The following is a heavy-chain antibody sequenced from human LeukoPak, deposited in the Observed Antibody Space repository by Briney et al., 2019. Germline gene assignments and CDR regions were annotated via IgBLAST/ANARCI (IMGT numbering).Heavy chain of an antibody. CDR2: ISYDGSNK. Sequence: GGSLRLSCAASGFTFSSYGMHWVRQAPGKGLEWVAVISYDGSNKYYADSVKGRFTISRDNSKNTLYLQMNSLRAEDTAVYYCAKDISDHGMGVWGQGTTVTVSS. V-gene: IGHV3-30*18. D-gene: IGHD2/OR15-2a*01. J-gene: IGHJ6*02. CDR1: GFTFSSYG. CDR3: AKDISDHGMGV.